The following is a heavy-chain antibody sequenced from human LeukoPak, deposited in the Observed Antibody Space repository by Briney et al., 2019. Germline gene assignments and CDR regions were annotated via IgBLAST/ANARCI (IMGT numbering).Heavy chain of an antibody. J-gene: IGHJ6*03. CDR1: GYTFTSYD. CDR2: MNPNSGNT. Sequence: GASVEVSCKASGYTFTSYDINWVRQATGQGLEWMGWMNPNSGNTGYAQKFQGRVTITRNTSISTAYMELSSLRSEDTAVYYCARGSRSCSSTSCYRPLLYYYYMDVWGKGTTVTVSS. D-gene: IGHD2-2*02. CDR3: ARGSRSCSSTSCYRPLLYYYYMDV. V-gene: IGHV1-8*03.